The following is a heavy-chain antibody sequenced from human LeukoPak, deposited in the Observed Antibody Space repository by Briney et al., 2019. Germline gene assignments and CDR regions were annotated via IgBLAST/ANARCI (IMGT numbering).Heavy chain of an antibody. CDR3: ARGPPQYCSSTSCYGYYYYYMDV. CDR2: MYYSGST. D-gene: IGHD2-2*01. V-gene: IGHV4-39*01. CDR1: GDSLSSSRYY. J-gene: IGHJ6*03. Sequence: SETLSLTCTVSGDSLSSSRYYWGWIRQPPGKGLQWIGSMYYSGSTYYRPSLKSRVTISVDTSKNQFSLRLSSVTAADTALYYCARGPPQYCSSTSCYGYYYYYMDVWGKGTTVTVSS.